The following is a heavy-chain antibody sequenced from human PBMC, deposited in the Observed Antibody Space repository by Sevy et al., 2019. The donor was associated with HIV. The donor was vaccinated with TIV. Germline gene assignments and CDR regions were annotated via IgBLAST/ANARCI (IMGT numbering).Heavy chain of an antibody. V-gene: IGHV3-23*01. CDR3: AKDRVSGTYYTGDFDY. CDR2: ITISGGST. J-gene: IGHJ4*02. Sequence: GGSLRLSCAASGFTFSTYAMTWDRQAPGKGLEWVSVITISGGSTYYAHSVKGRFTISRDNSKNNLYLQMNSLRAEDAAVYYCAKDRVSGTYYTGDFDYWGQGTLVTVSS. D-gene: IGHD3-10*01. CDR1: GFTFSTYA.